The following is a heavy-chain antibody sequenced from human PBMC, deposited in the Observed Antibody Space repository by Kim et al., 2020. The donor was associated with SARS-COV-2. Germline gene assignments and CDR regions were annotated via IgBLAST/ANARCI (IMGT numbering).Heavy chain of an antibody. V-gene: IGHV4-34*01. D-gene: IGHD6-6*01. CDR3: ARAWPRYSRSPQIDY. Sequence: PSIKRRVTSSVDASKNQFSLKLSSVTAADTALYYCARAWPRYSRSPQIDYWGQGTLVTVSS. J-gene: IGHJ4*02.